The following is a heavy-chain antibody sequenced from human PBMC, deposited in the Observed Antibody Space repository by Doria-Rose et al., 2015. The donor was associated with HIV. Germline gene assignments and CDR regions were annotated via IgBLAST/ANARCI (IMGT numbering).Heavy chain of an antibody. CDR3: TTDRFFPS. J-gene: IGHJ3*01. Sequence: RLSCAASGFTFSNAWMNWVRQAPGKGLEWVGRIKSKPDGGTTEYAAPVKGRFSISRGDSKNTLSLQMNILKTEDTAVYYCTTDRFFPSWGQGTMVTVSS. V-gene: IGHV3-15*07. D-gene: IGHD3-16*01. CDR1: GFTFSNAW. CDR2: IKSKPDGGTT.